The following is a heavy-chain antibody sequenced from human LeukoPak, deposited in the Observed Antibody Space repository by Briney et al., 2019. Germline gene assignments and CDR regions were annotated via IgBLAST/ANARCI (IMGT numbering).Heavy chain of an antibody. V-gene: IGHV5-51*01. CDR3: ARRGSSSFSFDY. CDR1: GYSFTSYW. CDR2: IYPGDSDT. D-gene: IGHD6-13*01. J-gene: IGHJ4*02. Sequence: GESLKISCKGSGYSFTSYWIGWVRQMPGKGVKWMGIIYPGDSDTRYSPSFQGQVTMSVDKSISTAYPQWSSLKASDTAMYYCARRGSSSFSFDYWGQGTLVTVSS.